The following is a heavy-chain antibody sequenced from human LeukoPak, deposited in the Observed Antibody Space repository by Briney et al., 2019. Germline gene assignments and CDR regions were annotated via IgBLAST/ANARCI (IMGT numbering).Heavy chain of an antibody. V-gene: IGHV1-2*02. D-gene: IGHD6-19*01. J-gene: IGHJ4*02. CDR3: ARASSGWYVGGFDY. CDR1: GYTFTGYY. Sequence: ASVKVSCKASGYTFTGYYMHWVRQAPGQGLEWMGWINPNSGGTNYAQKFQGRVTVTRDTSISTAYMELSRLRSDDTAVYYCARASSGWYVGGFDYWGQGTLVTVSS. CDR2: INPNSGGT.